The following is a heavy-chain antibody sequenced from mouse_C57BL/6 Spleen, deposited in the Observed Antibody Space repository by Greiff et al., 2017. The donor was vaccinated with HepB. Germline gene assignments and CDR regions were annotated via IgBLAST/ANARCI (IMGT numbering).Heavy chain of an antibody. V-gene: IGHV5-4*01. CDR2: ISDGGSYT. CDR3: ARVGPWFAY. J-gene: IGHJ3*01. CDR1: GFTFSSYA. Sequence: EVQVVESGGGLVKPGGSLKLSCAASGFTFSSYAMSWVRQTPEKRLEWVATISDGGSYTYYPDNVKGRFTISRDNAKNNLYLQMSHLKSEETAMYYCARVGPWFAYWGQGTLVTVSA.